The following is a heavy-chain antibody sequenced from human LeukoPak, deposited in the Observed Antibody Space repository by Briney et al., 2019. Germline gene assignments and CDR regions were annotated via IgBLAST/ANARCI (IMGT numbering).Heavy chain of an antibody. D-gene: IGHD2/OR15-2a*01. CDR3: ARLRRDTSDAFDI. CDR2: INFNSGGT. Sequence: AASVKVSCKASGYTFTDYYMNWVRQAPGQGLEWMGRINFNSGGTNYAQKFQGRVTMTRDTSISTAYMELSRLRSDDTAVYYCARLRRDTSDAFDIWGQGTMVTVSS. CDR1: GYTFTDYY. J-gene: IGHJ3*02. V-gene: IGHV1-2*06.